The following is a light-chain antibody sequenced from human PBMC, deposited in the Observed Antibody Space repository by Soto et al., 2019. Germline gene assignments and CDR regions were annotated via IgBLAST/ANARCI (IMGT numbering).Light chain of an antibody. CDR2: AAS. CDR3: QQYNSYPT. CDR1: RDISSW. V-gene: IGKV1D-16*01. J-gene: IGKJ1*01. Sequence: DIQMTQSPSSVSASVGDRVTITCRASRDISSWLAWYQQKPGKAPKIMIYAASSLQGGVPSRFSGSGSGTEFTLTISSLQPDDFATYYCQQYNSYPTFGQGTKVDI.